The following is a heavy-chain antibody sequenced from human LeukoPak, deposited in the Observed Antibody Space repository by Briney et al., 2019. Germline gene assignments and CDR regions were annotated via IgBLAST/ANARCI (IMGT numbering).Heavy chain of an antibody. CDR1: GFTFSSYS. D-gene: IGHD6-19*01. J-gene: IGHJ3*02. Sequence: GGSLRLSCAASGFTFSSYSMNWVRQAPGKGLEWVSSISSSSSYIYYADSVKGRFTISRDNAKNSLYLQMNSLRVEDTAVYYCARYSSGWYWGAFDIWGQGTKVTVSS. CDR3: ARYSSGWYWGAFDI. CDR2: ISSSSSYI. V-gene: IGHV3-21*01.